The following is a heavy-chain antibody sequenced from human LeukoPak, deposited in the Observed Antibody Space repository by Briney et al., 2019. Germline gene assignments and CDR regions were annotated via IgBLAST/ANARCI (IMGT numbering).Heavy chain of an antibody. J-gene: IGHJ5*02. D-gene: IGHD5-18*01. CDR3: ARGVGYSYGYSPRFDP. V-gene: IGHV3-11*01. Sequence: GGSLRLSCAASGFTFSDYYMSWIRQAPGKGLEWVSYISSGGSTIYYADSVKGRFTISRDNAKNSLYLQVNSLRAEDTAVYYCARGVGYSYGYSPRFDPWGQGTLVTVSS. CDR2: ISSGGSTI. CDR1: GFTFSDYY.